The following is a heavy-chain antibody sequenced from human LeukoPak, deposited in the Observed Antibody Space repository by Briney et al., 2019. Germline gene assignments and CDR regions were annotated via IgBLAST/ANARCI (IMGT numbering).Heavy chain of an antibody. V-gene: IGHV4-61*01. Sequence: KSSETLSLTCTVSSGSVSSGSYYWTWIRQPPGKGLEWIGYINYSGTTNYNPSLKSRVSMSVDTSKNQFSLKLSSVTAADTAVYYCARGTMMVGPWGQGTQVTVSS. CDR2: INYSGTT. CDR1: SGSVSSGSYY. J-gene: IGHJ5*02. D-gene: IGHD3-22*01. CDR3: ARGTMMVGP.